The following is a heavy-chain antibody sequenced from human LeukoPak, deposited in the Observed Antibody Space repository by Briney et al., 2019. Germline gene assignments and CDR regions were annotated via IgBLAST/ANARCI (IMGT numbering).Heavy chain of an antibody. CDR2: IKQDGSEK. J-gene: IGHJ3*02. CDR3: ARAHSYITMDRGVSTVDAFDI. V-gene: IGHV3-7*01. D-gene: IGHD3-10*01. Sequence: PGGSLRLSCAASGFTFSSYWMSWVRQAPGKGLEWVANIKQDGSEKYYVDSVKGRFTISRDNAKNSLYLQMNSLRAEDTAVYYCARAHSYITMDRGVSTVDAFDIWGQGTMVTVSS. CDR1: GFTFSSYW.